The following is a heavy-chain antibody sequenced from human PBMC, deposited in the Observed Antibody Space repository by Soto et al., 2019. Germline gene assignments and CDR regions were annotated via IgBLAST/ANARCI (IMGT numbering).Heavy chain of an antibody. D-gene: IGHD5-12*01. CDR1: GGSISRYY. CDR3: ARLVRDGYIYNWFDA. CDR2: IYYSGST. Sequence: SETLSLTCTVSGGSISRYYWSWIRQPPGKGLEWIGYIYYSGSTNYNPSLKSRVTISVDTSKNQFSLKLSSVTAADTAVYYCARLVRDGYIYNWFDAWGQGTLVTVSS. J-gene: IGHJ5*02. V-gene: IGHV4-59*01.